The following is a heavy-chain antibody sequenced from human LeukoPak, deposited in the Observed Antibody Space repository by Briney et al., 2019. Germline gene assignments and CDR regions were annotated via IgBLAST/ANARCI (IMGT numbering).Heavy chain of an antibody. CDR2: IRGDGSMT. V-gene: IGHV3-74*01. J-gene: IGHJ5*02. CDR1: EFTFSAYW. Sequence: GGSLRLSCAASEFTFSAYWMHWVRQAPGKGLVWVSRIRGDGSMTNYADSVKGRFTISRDNSKNTLYLQMNSLRAEDTAVYYCARGLVVIRPWGQGTLVTVSS. D-gene: IGHD3-22*01. CDR3: ARGLVVIRP.